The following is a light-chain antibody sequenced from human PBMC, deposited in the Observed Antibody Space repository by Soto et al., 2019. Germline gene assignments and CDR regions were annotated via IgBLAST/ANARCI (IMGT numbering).Light chain of an antibody. CDR1: SSDIGGSNY. CDR2: EVS. J-gene: IGLJ1*01. Sequence: QSALTQPASVSGSPGQSITICCTGTSSDIGGSNYDSWYQQHPGKAPKLMIFEVSNRPSGVSNRFSGSKSGNTASLTISGLQAEDEADYYCSSYTSISTAVFGTGTKLTVL. CDR3: SSYTSISTAV. V-gene: IGLV2-14*01.